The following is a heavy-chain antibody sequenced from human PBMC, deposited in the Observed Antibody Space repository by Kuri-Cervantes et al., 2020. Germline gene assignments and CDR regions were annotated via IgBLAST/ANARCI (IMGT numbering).Heavy chain of an antibody. CDR2: ISYNGYT. V-gene: IGHV4-59*01. CDR3: ANFLLRGTSTYFAS. CDR1: GYSITNTFY. J-gene: IGHJ4*02. D-gene: IGHD2-2*01. Sequence: SETLSLTCIVSGYSITNTFYWGWIRQPPGKGLEWIGYISYNGYTNYNPSLKSRLAISIDTSKNQFSLRLSSVTATDTAVYYCANFLLRGTSTYFASWGQGTLVTVSS.